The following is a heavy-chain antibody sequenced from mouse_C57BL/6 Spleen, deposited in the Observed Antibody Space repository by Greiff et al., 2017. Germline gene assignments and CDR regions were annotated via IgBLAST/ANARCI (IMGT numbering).Heavy chain of an antibody. V-gene: IGHV1-62-2*01. Sequence: VQLQQSGAELVKPGASVKLSCKASGYTFTEYTIHWVKQRSGQGLEWIGWFYPGSGSIKYNEKFKDKATLTADKSSSTVYMELSRLTSEDSAVYFCARHALITTVVATDWYFDVWGTGTTVTVSS. CDR1: GYTFTEYT. CDR2: FYPGSGSI. D-gene: IGHD1-1*01. CDR3: ARHALITTVVATDWYFDV. J-gene: IGHJ1*03.